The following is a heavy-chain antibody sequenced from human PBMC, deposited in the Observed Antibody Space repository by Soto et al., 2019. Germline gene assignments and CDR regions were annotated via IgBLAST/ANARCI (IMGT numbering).Heavy chain of an antibody. Sequence: QVQLVESGGGLVKPGGSLRLPCAVSGFTFSDHYMSWIRQAPGKGLEWVAYISSRGRTRYYADSVKGRFTISRDNANNSLYLQVNSLRAVDPAVYYCARGANTPDACDIWGQGTIVTVSS. CDR3: ARGANTPDACDI. CDR1: GFTFSDHY. CDR2: ISSRGRTR. J-gene: IGHJ3*02. V-gene: IGHV3-11*01. D-gene: IGHD3-16*01.